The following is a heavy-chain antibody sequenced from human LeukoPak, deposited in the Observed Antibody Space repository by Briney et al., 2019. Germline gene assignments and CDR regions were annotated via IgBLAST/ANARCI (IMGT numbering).Heavy chain of an antibody. CDR1: GGSIKTYY. CDR2: MSYSGTS. J-gene: IGHJ6*03. V-gene: IGHV4-59*08. Sequence: SETLSLTCTVSGGSIKTYYWSWSRQSSGKGLEWIGSMSYSGTSNYIPSLKSRVSMTIDTSKNQFSLKLTSVTAADTALYFCAAGSRPYYFYYMAVWGTGTTVTVSS. CDR3: AAGSRPYYFYYMAV.